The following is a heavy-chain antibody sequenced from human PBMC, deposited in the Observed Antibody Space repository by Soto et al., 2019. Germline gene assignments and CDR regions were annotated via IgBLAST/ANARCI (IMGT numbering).Heavy chain of an antibody. V-gene: IGHV4-34*01. CDR1: GGSFSGYY. Sequence: SETLSLTCAVYGGSFSGYYWSWIRQPPGKGLEWIGGINHSGSTNYIPSLKSRVTISVDTSKNQFSLKLSSVTAADTAVYYCARGFSGYDMLYYYYYGMDVWGQGTTVTVSS. D-gene: IGHD5-12*01. CDR2: INHSGST. CDR3: ARGFSGYDMLYYYYYGMDV. J-gene: IGHJ6*02.